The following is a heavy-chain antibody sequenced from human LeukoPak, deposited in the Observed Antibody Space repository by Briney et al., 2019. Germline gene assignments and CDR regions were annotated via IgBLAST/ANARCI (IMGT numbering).Heavy chain of an antibody. CDR1: GYTFTGYY. V-gene: IGHV1-18*04. J-gene: IGHJ4*02. CDR2: INPNNGNT. Sequence: ASVKVSCKASGYTFTGYYMHWVRQAPGQGLEWLGRINPNNGNTNYAQKLQGRVTMTTDTSTSTAYMELRSLRSDDTAVYYCARGGSSSRPDYWGQGTLVTVSS. D-gene: IGHD6-6*01. CDR3: ARGGSSSRPDY.